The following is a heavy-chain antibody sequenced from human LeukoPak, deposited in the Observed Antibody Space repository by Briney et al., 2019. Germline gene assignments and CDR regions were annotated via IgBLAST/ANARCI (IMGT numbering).Heavy chain of an antibody. CDR3: ARGEYSSSARWFDP. V-gene: IGHV4-59*01. J-gene: IGHJ5*02. D-gene: IGHD6-6*01. CDR1: GGSISSYH. CDR2: IYYSGST. Sequence: SETLSLTCTVSGGSISSYHWTWIRQPPGKGLEWIGYIYYSGSTNYNPSLKSRVTISVDTSKNQFSLKLSSVTAADAAVYYCARGEYSSSARWFDPWGQGTLVTVSS.